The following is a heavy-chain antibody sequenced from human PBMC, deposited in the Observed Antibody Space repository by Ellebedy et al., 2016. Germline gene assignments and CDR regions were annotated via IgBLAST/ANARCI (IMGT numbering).Heavy chain of an antibody. V-gene: IGHV3-48*02. Sequence: GGSLRLSXAASGFTSSVAGITCVRQAPGKGLEWVSYISSSSSTIYYADSVKGRFTISRDNAKNSLYLQMNNLRDEDTAVYYCRQGHYADYWGQGTLVTVSS. CDR2: ISSSSSTI. J-gene: IGHJ4*02. CDR3: RQGHYADY. CDR1: GFTSSVAG.